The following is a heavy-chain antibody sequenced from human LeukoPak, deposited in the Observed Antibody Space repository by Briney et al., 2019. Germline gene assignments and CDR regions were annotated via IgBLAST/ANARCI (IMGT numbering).Heavy chain of an antibody. J-gene: IGHJ4*02. Sequence: GGSLRLSCAASGFTFSSYAMSWVRQAPGKGLEWVSAISGSGAGTHYADSVQGRFTISRDNSKNTLYLQMNSPRAEDTAVYYCAKAGYCSGGSCYRGFDYWGQGTLVTVSS. CDR1: GFTFSSYA. D-gene: IGHD2-15*01. V-gene: IGHV3-23*01. CDR2: ISGSGAGT. CDR3: AKAGYCSGGSCYRGFDY.